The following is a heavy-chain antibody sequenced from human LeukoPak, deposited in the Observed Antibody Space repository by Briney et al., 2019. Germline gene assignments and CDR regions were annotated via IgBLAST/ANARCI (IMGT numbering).Heavy chain of an antibody. CDR3: ARGLQIGFLEY. CDR2: ISAYNGNI. V-gene: IGHV1-18*01. J-gene: IGHJ4*02. Sequence: ASVKVSFKASGYTFSSYGLGWVGPAPGQGPEWVGWISAYNGNINYAQKFQGRLTLTTEKSTSTGYMELRSLRSDDTAVYYCARGLQIGFLEYWGQGTLVTVSS. D-gene: IGHD4-11*01. CDR1: GYTFSSYG.